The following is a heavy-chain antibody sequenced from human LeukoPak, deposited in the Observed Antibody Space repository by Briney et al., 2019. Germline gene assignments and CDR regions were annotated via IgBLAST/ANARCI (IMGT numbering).Heavy chain of an antibody. CDR1: GYTFTGYY. J-gene: IGHJ5*02. CDR2: INPNSGGT. V-gene: IGHV1-2*02. Sequence: ASVKVSCKASGYTFTGYYMHWVRQAPGQGLEWMGWINPNSGGTNYAQKFRGRVTMTRDTSISTAYMELSRLRSDDTAVYYCARSGSYYGNWFDPWGQGTLVTVSS. CDR3: ARSGSYYGNWFDP. D-gene: IGHD1-26*01.